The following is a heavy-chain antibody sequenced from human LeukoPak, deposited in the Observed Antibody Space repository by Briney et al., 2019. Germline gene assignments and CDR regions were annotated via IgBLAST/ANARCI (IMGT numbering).Heavy chain of an antibody. CDR3: ARDPSVTVPPLYYYYMDV. D-gene: IGHD4-11*01. V-gene: IGHV4-4*07. Sequence: SETLSLTCTVSGASLSTYYWTWIRQPAGKGLEWIGRIYTSGSTNYNPSLKSRVTISVDTSKNQFSLKLSSVTAADTAVYYCARDPSVTVPPLYYYYMDVWGKGTTVTVSS. J-gene: IGHJ6*03. CDR1: GASLSTYY. CDR2: IYTSGST.